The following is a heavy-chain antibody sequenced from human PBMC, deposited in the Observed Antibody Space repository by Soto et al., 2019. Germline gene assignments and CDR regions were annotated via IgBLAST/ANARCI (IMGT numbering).Heavy chain of an antibody. CDR1: GYTFTSYG. V-gene: IGHV1-18*01. CDR3: AREKRLTWNEERLYYSHYGMHX. CDR2: ISAYNGNT. D-gene: IGHD1-1*01. J-gene: IGHJ6*02. Sequence: ASVKVSCKASGYTFTSYGISWVRQAPGQGLEWMGCISAYNGNTNYAQKLQGRVTMTTETSTSTAYMEMRSLRSDDTAVYYCAREKRLTWNEERLYYSHYGMHXWGQGTTVTVS.